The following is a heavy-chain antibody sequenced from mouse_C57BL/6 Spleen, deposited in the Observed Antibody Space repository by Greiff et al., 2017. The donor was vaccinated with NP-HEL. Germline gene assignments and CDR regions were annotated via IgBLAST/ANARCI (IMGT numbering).Heavy chain of an antibody. D-gene: IGHD3-1*01. CDR3: AREPVGGFDY. Sequence: EVKLVESGGGLVKPGGSLKLSCAASGFTFSSYAMSWVRQTPEKRLEWVATISDGGSYTYYPDNVKGRFTISRDNAKNNLYLQMSHLKSEDTAMYYCAREPVGGFDYWGQGTTLTVSS. J-gene: IGHJ2*01. CDR2: ISDGGSYT. V-gene: IGHV5-4*01. CDR1: GFTFSSYA.